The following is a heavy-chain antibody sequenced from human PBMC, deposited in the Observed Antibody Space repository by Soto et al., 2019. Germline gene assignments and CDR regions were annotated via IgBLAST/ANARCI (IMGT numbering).Heavy chain of an antibody. CDR3: AIRVWGQQLVNFDP. CDR1: GYTFTSYD. D-gene: IGHD6-13*01. Sequence: QVQLVQSGAEVKKPGASVKVSCKASGYTFTSYDINWVRQATGQGLEWMGWMNPNSGNTGYAQKFQGRVTMTRNTSIRTAYMELSILRSEDTAVYYCAIRVWGQQLVNFDPCGQGTLCTVSS. V-gene: IGHV1-8*01. J-gene: IGHJ5*02. CDR2: MNPNSGNT.